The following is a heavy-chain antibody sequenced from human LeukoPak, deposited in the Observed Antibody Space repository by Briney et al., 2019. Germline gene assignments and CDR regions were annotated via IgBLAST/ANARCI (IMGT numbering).Heavy chain of an antibody. CDR1: GFTFSSYA. D-gene: IGHD3-22*01. Sequence: GSLRLSCAASGFTFSSYAMHWVRQAPGKGLEYVSAISSNGGSTYYANSVKGRFTISRDNSKNTLYLQMGSLRAEDMAVYYCARDYRGSSGYYHTPVDYWGQGTLVTVSS. J-gene: IGHJ4*02. CDR3: ARDYRGSSGYYHTPVDY. CDR2: ISSNGGST. V-gene: IGHV3-64*01.